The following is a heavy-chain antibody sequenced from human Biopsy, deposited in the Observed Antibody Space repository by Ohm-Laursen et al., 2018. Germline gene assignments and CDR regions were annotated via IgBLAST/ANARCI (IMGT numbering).Heavy chain of an antibody. CDR2: IYSNGNT. CDR1: GGSISGHF. D-gene: IGHD1-26*01. Sequence: GTLSLTCIVSGGSISGHFWSWVRQPAGKGLEWIGRIYSNGNTNYNPSLKSRVSMSVDTSKNHFSLNLTSVTAADTAMYYCARDEGLLRASDIWGQGTLGTVSS. CDR3: ARDEGLLRASDI. V-gene: IGHV4-4*07. J-gene: IGHJ3*02.